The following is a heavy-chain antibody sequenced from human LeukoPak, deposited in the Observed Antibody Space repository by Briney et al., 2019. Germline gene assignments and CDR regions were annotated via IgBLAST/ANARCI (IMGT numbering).Heavy chain of an antibody. CDR3: ATKRDILTGYLPLDY. V-gene: IGHV3-23*01. D-gene: IGHD3-9*01. CDR1: GFTFSSYA. J-gene: IGHJ4*02. CDR2: ISGSGGST. Sequence: PGGSLRLSCAAPGFTFSSYAMSWVRQAPGKGLEWVSAISGSGGSTYYADSVKGRFTISRDNSKNTLYLQMNSLRAEDTAVYYCATKRDILTGYLPLDYWGQGTLVTVSS.